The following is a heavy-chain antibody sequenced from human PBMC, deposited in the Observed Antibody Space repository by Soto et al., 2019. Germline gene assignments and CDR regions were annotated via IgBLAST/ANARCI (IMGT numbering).Heavy chain of an antibody. D-gene: IGHD2-8*01. J-gene: IGHJ3*02. CDR2: VKRDGSST. Sequence: GGSLRLSCVGSGFTFSNYWMHWVRQAPGKGLEWVSRVKRDGSSTSYADSVKGRFTISRDNAKNTLYLQMNSLRAEDTAVYYCARDLLVYAPFSDAFDIWGQGTMVTVSS. CDR1: GFTFSNYW. V-gene: IGHV3-74*01. CDR3: ARDLLVYAPFSDAFDI.